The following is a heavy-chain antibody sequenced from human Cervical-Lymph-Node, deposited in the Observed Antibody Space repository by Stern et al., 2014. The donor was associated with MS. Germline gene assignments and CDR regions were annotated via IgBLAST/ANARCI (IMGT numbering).Heavy chain of an antibody. CDR1: GGTFSTFS. CDR2: IIPIFGTT. J-gene: IGHJ6*02. CDR3: ASNTDWIYGMSV. V-gene: IGHV1-69*01. D-gene: IGHD3-9*01. Sequence: QVQLGQSGAEVKKPGSSVKVSCQASGGTFSTFSISWVRQAPGQGLEWMGGIIPIFGTTSSAQKFQGRVTIAADESRSTAYMELSSLRSDDTAVYYCASNTDWIYGMSVWGQGTTFTVSS.